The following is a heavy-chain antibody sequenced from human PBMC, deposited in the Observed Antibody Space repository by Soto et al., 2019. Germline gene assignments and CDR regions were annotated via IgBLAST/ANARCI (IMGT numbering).Heavy chain of an antibody. Sequence: ETLSLTCNVSGGSIRSYFWNWVRQAPGKGLEWVSYISSSGSTIYYADSVKGRFTISRDNSKNTLYLQVNSLTVEDTAVYYCARGAEYQLLDRDYFYGMDVWGQGTTVTVSS. J-gene: IGHJ6*02. V-gene: IGHV3-48*04. CDR2: ISSSGSTI. CDR1: GGSIRSYF. CDR3: ARGAEYQLLDRDYFYGMDV. D-gene: IGHD2-2*01.